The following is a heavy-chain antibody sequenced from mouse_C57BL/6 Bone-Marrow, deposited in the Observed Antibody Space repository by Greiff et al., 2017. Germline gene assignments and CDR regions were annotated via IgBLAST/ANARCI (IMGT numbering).Heavy chain of an antibody. CDR1: GYTFTSYW. D-gene: IGHD2-3*01. J-gene: IGHJ4*01. CDR2: IDPSDSYT. V-gene: IGHV1-50*01. CDR3: AREGYYVYYYAMDY. Sequence: QVQLQQSGAELVKPGASVKLSCKASGYTFTSYWMQWVKQRPGQGLEWIGEIDPSDSYTNYNQKFKGKATLTVDTSSSTAYMQLSSLTSEDSAVYYCAREGYYVYYYAMDYWGQGTSVTVSS.